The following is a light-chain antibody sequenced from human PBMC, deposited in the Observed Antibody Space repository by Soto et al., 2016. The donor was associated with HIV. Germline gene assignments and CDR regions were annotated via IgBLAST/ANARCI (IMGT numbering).Light chain of an antibody. Sequence: DFVMTQSPLSLAVTLGQPASISCRSSESLVHSDGNTYLHWFQQRPGQSPRRLIYKVSNRDSGVPDRFSGSGSGTDFTLKISRVEAEDVGIYYCWQGTHWPPWTFGQGTKVEVK. V-gene: IGKV2-30*02. CDR1: ESLVHSDGNTY. J-gene: IGKJ1*01. CDR3: WQGTHWPPWT. CDR2: KVS.